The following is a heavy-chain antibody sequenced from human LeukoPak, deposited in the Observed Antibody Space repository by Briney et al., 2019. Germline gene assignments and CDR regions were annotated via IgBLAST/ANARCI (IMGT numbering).Heavy chain of an antibody. Sequence: PSETLSLTCTVSGGSISSGDYYWSWIRQPPGKGLEWIGYIYYSGSTYYNPSLKSRVTISVDTSKNQFSLKLSSVTAADTAVYYCARVRIAARLFDCWGQGTLVTVSS. CDR3: ARVRIAARLFDC. CDR2: IYYSGST. J-gene: IGHJ4*02. V-gene: IGHV4-30-4*08. D-gene: IGHD6-6*01. CDR1: GGSISSGDYY.